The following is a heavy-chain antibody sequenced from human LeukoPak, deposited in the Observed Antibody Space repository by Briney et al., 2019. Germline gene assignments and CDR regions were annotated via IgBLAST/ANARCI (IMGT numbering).Heavy chain of an antibody. J-gene: IGHJ4*02. V-gene: IGHV3-23*01. D-gene: IGHD3-10*01. Sequence: GGSLRLSCAASGFTFSDYYMSWVRQAPGKGLEWVSAISGSGGSTYYAGSVKGRFTISRDNSKNTLYLQMNSLRAEDTAVYYCAKGGPYYYGSGSYLYYFDYWGQGTLVTVSS. CDR1: GFTFSDYY. CDR2: ISGSGGST. CDR3: AKGGPYYYGSGSYLYYFDY.